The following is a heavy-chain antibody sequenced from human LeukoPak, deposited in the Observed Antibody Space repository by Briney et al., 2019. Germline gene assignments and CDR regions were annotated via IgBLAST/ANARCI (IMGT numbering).Heavy chain of an antibody. V-gene: IGHV1-2*02. CDR2: INPNSGGT. D-gene: IGHD3-3*01. CDR3: ASGPRSTIFGVDSYYFDY. Sequence: ASVKVSCKTSGYTFIDYYMYWVRQAPGQGPEWMGWINPNSGGTKSPQKFQGRVTLTSDTSISTAYMELTRLRSDDTAVYYCASGPRSTIFGVDSYYFDYWGQGTLVTVSS. CDR1: GYTFIDYY. J-gene: IGHJ4*02.